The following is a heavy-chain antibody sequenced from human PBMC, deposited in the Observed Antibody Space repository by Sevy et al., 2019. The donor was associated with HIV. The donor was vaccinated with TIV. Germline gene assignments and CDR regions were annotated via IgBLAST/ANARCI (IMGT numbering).Heavy chain of an antibody. V-gene: IGHV3-7*03. D-gene: IGHD3-3*01. Sequence: GGSLRLSCAASGFTFSSYWMSWVRQAPGKGLEWVANIKQDGSEKYYVDSVKGRFTISRDNAMNSLYLQINSLRVEDTAVYYCVRDPHFDFWNGYYVNFDFWGQGTLVTVSS. CDR3: VRDPHFDFWNGYYVNFDF. CDR1: GFTFSSYW. J-gene: IGHJ4*02. CDR2: IKQDGSEK.